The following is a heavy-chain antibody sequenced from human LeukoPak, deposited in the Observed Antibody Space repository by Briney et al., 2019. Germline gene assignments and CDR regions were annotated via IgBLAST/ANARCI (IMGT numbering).Heavy chain of an antibody. J-gene: IGHJ6*03. V-gene: IGHV1-69*05. Sequence: GASVKVSCKASGGTFSSYAISWVRQAPGQGLEWMGGIIPIFGTANYAQKFQGRVTITTDESTSTAYMELSSLRSEDTAVYYCASGVYGYSGSSKEGPYYYMDVWGKGTTVTVSS. CDR3: ASGVYGYSGSSKEGPYYYMDV. CDR2: IIPIFGTA. CDR1: GGTFSSYA. D-gene: IGHD1-26*01.